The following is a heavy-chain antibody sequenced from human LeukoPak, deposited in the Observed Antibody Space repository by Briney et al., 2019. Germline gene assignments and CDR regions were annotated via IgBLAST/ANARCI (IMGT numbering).Heavy chain of an antibody. Sequence: GASVKVSCKASGYTFTTYGISWVRQGPGQGLEWMGWISPYNGNTNYAQKLQGRVTMTTDTSTSTAYMELRSLRSDDTAVYYCARDRAVVVAATDYWGQGTLVTVSS. V-gene: IGHV1-18*01. D-gene: IGHD2-15*01. J-gene: IGHJ4*02. CDR3: ARDRAVVVAATDY. CDR1: GYTFTTYG. CDR2: ISPYNGNT.